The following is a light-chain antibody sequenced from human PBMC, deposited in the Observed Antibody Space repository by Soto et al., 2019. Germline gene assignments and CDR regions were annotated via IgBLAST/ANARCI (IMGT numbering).Light chain of an antibody. J-gene: IGKJ1*01. CDR1: QPIMTY. CDR2: AAS. V-gene: IGKV1-39*01. CDR3: QQSYNSPHT. Sequence: DIQMTQSPSSLSASVGDEVTITCRASQPIMTYLNWYQLKPGKPPRLLIYAASSLQSGVPSRFSGSGSGTDFPLTISSLQPEDFATYSCQQSYNSPHTFGRGTKVEIK.